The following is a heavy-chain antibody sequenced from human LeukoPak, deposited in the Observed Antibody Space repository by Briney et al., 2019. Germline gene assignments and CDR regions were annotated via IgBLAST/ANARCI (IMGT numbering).Heavy chain of an antibody. Sequence: PGESLRLSCSASGFTFTSYAMHWVRQAPGKGLEWVAVISYDGSNKYYADSVKGRFTISRDNSKNTLYLQMNSLRAEDTAVYYCARDLGRGCSGGSCYLTSWYYYDSSGYYYIDYWGQGTLVTVSS. J-gene: IGHJ4*02. CDR2: ISYDGSNK. V-gene: IGHV3-30-3*01. D-gene: IGHD3-22*01. CDR3: ARDLGRGCSGGSCYLTSWYYYDSSGYYYIDY. CDR1: GFTFTSYA.